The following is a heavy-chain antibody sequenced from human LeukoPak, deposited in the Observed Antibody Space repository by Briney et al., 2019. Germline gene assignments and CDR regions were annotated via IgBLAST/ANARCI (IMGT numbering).Heavy chain of an antibody. D-gene: IGHD1-1*01. CDR1: GGSISSGGNY. V-gene: IGHV4-31*03. CDR2: IYYTGST. Sequence: PSETLSLTCTVSGGSISSGGNYWSWNRQHPGKGLEWIGYIYYTGSTNNNPSLKSRITLSVDTSKNQFSLRLSSVTAADTAVYYCARRVGKYPTYYFDYWGQGTLVTVSS. CDR3: ARRVGKYPTYYFDY. J-gene: IGHJ4*02.